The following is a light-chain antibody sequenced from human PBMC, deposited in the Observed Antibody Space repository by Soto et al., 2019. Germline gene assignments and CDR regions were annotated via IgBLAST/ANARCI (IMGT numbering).Light chain of an antibody. CDR2: LGS. CDR3: MQALQTRWT. V-gene: IGKV2-28*01. CDR1: QSLLHSNGYNY. J-gene: IGKJ1*01. Sequence: DIVMTQSPLSLPVTPGEPASISCRSSQSLLHSNGYNYLDWYLQKPGQSPQLLIYLGSNRASGVPDRFSGSGSGTDFTMKISRVEAEDVGVYYCMQALQTRWTFVKGTKVEIK.